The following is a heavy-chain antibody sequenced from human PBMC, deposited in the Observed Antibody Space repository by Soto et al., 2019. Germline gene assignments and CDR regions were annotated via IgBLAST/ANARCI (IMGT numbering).Heavy chain of an antibody. CDR1: GFTFTPYS. CDR2: VSSSSRHI. V-gene: IGHV3-21*01. CDR3: ARGVSDCVVVLLAALDV. J-gene: IGHJ6*02. D-gene: IGHD2-2*01. Sequence: GGSLRLSCAASGFTFTPYSMNWVRQAPGKGLKWVSSVSSSSRHIYYADSVKGRFTISRANADNSLYLRMNVLRADDTAVYCGARGVSDCVVVLLAALDVWGQGTTVTVSS.